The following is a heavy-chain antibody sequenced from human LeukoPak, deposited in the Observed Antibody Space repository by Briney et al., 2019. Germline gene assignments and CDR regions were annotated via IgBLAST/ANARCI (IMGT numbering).Heavy chain of an antibody. J-gene: IGHJ6*03. CDR3: ARRLISLRSYYYYYYMDV. Sequence: PSETLSLTCTVSGDSISSSTYYWGWIRQPPGKGLEWIGSISYSGSTYYNPSLKSRVTISVDTSKNQFSLKLSSVTAADTAVYYCARRLISLRSYYYYYYMDVWGKGTTVTVSS. CDR1: GDSISSSTYY. D-gene: IGHD3-16*01. CDR2: ISYSGST. V-gene: IGHV4-39*01.